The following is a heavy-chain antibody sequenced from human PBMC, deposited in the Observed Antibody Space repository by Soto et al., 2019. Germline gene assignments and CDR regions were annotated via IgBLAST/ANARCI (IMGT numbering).Heavy chain of an antibody. CDR2: ISESGDAT. CDR1: GITFTFHA. Sequence: EVQLLQSGGGLVQPGGSLRLSCAVSGITFTFHAMTWVRQAPGKGLQWVSSISESGDATFYSDSVRGRFTVSRDNSKNMLYLQINSLTVEDTAVYYCVPGSSGAVGEDSWGQGTLVTVSP. D-gene: IGHD1-26*01. J-gene: IGHJ4*02. V-gene: IGHV3-23*01. CDR3: VPGSSGAVGEDS.